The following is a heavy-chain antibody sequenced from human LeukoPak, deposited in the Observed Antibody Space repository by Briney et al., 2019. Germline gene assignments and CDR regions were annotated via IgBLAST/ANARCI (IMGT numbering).Heavy chain of an antibody. CDR1: GFTFSSFT. Sequence: GGSLRLSCAASGFTFSSFTMNWVRQAPGKGLEWVAAISSSSRDIFYADSVKGRFTISRDNSRNTVFLQMNSLRGEDTAIYYCARVQGGGFRTADFWGQGTVVTVSS. J-gene: IGHJ4*02. CDR3: ARVQGGGFRTADF. CDR2: ISSSSRDI. D-gene: IGHD3-10*01. V-gene: IGHV3-21*01.